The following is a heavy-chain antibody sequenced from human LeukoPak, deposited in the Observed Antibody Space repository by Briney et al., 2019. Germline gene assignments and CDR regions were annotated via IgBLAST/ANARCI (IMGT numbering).Heavy chain of an antibody. Sequence: GGSLRLSCAASGFTFSSYWMHWVRQAPGKGLLWVSRINSDGTTTYYADSVKGRFTISRDNAKNTLYLQMNSLRAEDTAVYYCARGNYYGMDVWGQGTTVTVSS. CDR1: GFTFSSYW. J-gene: IGHJ6*02. V-gene: IGHV3-74*01. CDR3: ARGNYYGMDV. CDR2: INSDGTTT.